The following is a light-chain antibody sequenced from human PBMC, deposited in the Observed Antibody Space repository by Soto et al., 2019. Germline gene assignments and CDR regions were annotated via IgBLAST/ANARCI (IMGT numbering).Light chain of an antibody. Sequence: DIESSKSPGPLSLSQGERATLSCRASQSVSNFYLAWYQQNPGQAPRLLIYDASTRATGIPDRFSGSGSGTDFTLTISRLEPEDFAVYYCQHYGSSRTFGQGTKVDI. V-gene: IGKV3-20*01. CDR3: QHYGSSRT. CDR2: DAS. J-gene: IGKJ1*01. CDR1: QSVSNFY.